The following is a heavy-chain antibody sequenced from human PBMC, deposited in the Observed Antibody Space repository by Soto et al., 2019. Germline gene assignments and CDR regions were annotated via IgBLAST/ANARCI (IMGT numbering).Heavy chain of an antibody. V-gene: IGHV3-48*03. D-gene: IGHD3-22*01. Sequence: GGSLRLSCAASGFTFSSYEMNWVRQAPGKGLEWISYIGSRGNAIHYADSVKGRFTISRDNAKNSLYLQMNSLRAEDTAIYYCARDIGYYDSGAYQDYWGQGTLVTVSS. J-gene: IGHJ4*02. CDR3: ARDIGYYDSGAYQDY. CDR2: IGSRGNAI. CDR1: GFTFSSYE.